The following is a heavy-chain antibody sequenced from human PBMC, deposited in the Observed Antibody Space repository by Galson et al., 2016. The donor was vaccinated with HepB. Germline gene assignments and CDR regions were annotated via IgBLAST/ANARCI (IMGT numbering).Heavy chain of an antibody. CDR1: GFTVSSYY. J-gene: IGHJ4*02. Sequence: SLRLSCAAPGFTVSSYYMIWVRQAPGKGLEWVSIIYTGGSTYYADSVKGRFTISRDNSKNTLYLQMNGLRAEDTAVYYCARGMGHWSFVYWGQGTLVTVSS. CDR3: ARGMGHWSFVY. CDR2: IYTGGST. D-gene: IGHD5-24*01. V-gene: IGHV3-53*01.